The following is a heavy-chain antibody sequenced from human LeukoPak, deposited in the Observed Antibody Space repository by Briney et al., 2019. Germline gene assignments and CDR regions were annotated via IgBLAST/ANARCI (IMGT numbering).Heavy chain of an antibody. CDR3: AKDWYLGISQNFDY. Sequence: PGGSLRLSCAASGFTFGSYALSWVRQAPGKGLEWVSAISGSGGSTYYADSVKGRFTISRDNSKNTLYLQTNSLRAEDTAVYYCAKDWYLGISQNFDYWGQGTLVTVSS. CDR1: GFTFGSYA. J-gene: IGHJ4*02. CDR2: ISGSGGST. D-gene: IGHD7-27*01. V-gene: IGHV3-23*01.